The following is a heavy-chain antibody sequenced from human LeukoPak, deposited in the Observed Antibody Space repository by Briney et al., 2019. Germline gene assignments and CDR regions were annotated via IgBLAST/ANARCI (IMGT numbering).Heavy chain of an antibody. CDR3: ARVEAAAPPLFDY. Sequence: GASVKVSCKASGYTFTSYYMHWVRQAPGQGLEWMGIINPSGGSTSCAQKFQGRVTMTRDTCTSTVYMELSSLRSEDTAVYYCARVEAAAPPLFDYWGQGTLVTVSS. CDR2: INPSGGST. D-gene: IGHD6-13*01. CDR1: GYTFTSYY. J-gene: IGHJ4*02. V-gene: IGHV1-46*01.